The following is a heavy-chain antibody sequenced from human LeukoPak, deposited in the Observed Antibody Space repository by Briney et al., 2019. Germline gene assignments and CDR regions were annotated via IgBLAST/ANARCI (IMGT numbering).Heavy chain of an antibody. J-gene: IGHJ4*02. CDR3: ARDRSIASDY. V-gene: IGHV3-66*01. CDR2: IYSGGST. CDR1: GFTVSRNY. D-gene: IGHD6-6*01. Sequence: GGSLRLSCAASGFTVSRNYMIWVRQAPGKGLEWVSVIYSGGSTYYADSVKGRFTISRDNAKNTLYLQMNSLRAEDTAVYYCARDRSIASDYWGQGTLVTVSS.